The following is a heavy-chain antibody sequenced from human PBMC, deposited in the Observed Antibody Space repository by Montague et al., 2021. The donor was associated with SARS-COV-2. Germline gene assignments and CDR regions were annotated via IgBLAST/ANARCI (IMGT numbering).Heavy chain of an antibody. CDR1: GGSISTGSYY. J-gene: IGHJ4*02. V-gene: IGHV4-39*01. D-gene: IGHD4-11*01. CDR3: VRGGDYTDYGRVDY. Sequence: SETLSLTCSFSGGSISTGSYYWGWIRQPSRKGLEWIGSIYYSGDTYYNPSLKSRVTISVDTSKNQFSLRLSSVTAADTAVYYCVRGGDYTDYGRVDYWGQGTLSSSPQ. CDR2: IYYSGDT.